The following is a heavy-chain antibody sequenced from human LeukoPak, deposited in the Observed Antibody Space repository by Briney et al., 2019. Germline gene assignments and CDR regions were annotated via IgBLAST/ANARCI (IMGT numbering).Heavy chain of an antibody. J-gene: IGHJ4*02. V-gene: IGHV4-59*01. CDR3: ATLSIFGVVIYDY. CDR1: GGSITSYH. CDR2: IYYNGST. D-gene: IGHD3-3*01. Sequence: PSETLSLTCTVSGGSITSYHWSSIRQTPEKALEWIGFIYYNGSTNYNPSLKSRVTISVDTSKNQFYLKLSSVTAADTAVYYCATLSIFGVVIYDYWGQGTLVTVSS.